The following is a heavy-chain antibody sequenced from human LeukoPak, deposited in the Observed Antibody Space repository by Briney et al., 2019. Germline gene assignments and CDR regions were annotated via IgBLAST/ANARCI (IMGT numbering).Heavy chain of an antibody. J-gene: IGHJ4*02. V-gene: IGHV3-23*01. CDR2: ISGSGATT. CDR1: GFAFSSYA. Sequence: GGSLRLSCAASGFAFSSYAMRWVRQAPGKGLDWVSTISGSGATTSYADSVKGRFTISRDNSKNTLYLQMNSLRAEGTAAYYCAKDFLLRMAVAIDYWGQGTLVTVSS. CDR3: AKDFLLRMAVAIDY. D-gene: IGHD6-19*01.